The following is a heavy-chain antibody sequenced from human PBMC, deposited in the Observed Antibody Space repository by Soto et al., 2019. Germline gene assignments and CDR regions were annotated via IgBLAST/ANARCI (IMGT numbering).Heavy chain of an antibody. J-gene: IGHJ3*02. CDR2: INSDGSST. CDR1: GFTFGNYW. D-gene: IGHD3-22*01. CDR3: ARGDYYDTSGPFSDAFDI. V-gene: IGHV3-74*01. Sequence: GGSLRLSCAASGFTFGNYWMHWVCQAPGKGLVWVARINSDGSSTSYADSVKGRFTISRDNAKNTLYLQMNSLRAEDTAMYYCARGDYYDTSGPFSDAFDIWGQGTMVTVSS.